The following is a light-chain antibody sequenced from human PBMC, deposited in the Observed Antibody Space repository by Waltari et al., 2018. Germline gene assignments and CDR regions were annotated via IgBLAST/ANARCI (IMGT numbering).Light chain of an antibody. J-gene: IGLJ2*01. CDR2: QDT. CDR1: KWGDKY. Sequence: SYELTQPPPASVSPGQTASLTCHGQKWGDKYACRYQQKSGQSPQLVIYQDTKRPSGIPERFSGSNSGNTATLTIGGTQAMDEADYYCQAWDIFGGGTKLTVL. V-gene: IGLV3-1*01. CDR3: QAWDI.